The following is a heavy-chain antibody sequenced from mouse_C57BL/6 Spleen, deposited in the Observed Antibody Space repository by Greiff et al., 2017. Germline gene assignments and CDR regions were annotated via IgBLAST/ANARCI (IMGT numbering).Heavy chain of an antibody. Sequence: QVQLQQPGAELVMPGASVKLSCKASGYTFTSYWMHWVKQRPGQGLEWIGEIDPSDSYTNYNQKFKGKSTLTVDKSSSTAYMQLSSLTSEDSAVYYCARSMGYGSSSWFAYWGQGTLVTVSA. CDR2: IDPSDSYT. D-gene: IGHD1-1*01. CDR3: ARSMGYGSSSWFAY. J-gene: IGHJ3*01. V-gene: IGHV1-69*01. CDR1: GYTFTSYW.